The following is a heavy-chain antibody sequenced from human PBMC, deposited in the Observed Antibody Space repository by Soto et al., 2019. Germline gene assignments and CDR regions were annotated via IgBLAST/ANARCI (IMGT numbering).Heavy chain of an antibody. CDR3: AREGSYSAYNFAHGIQLWSFDF. V-gene: IGHV4-4*07. D-gene: IGHD5-12*01. J-gene: IGHJ4*02. CDR2: IFSSGST. CDR1: GGSINTFY. Sequence: SETPSLTCTVSGGSINTFYWSWVRQPAGKGLEWIGRIFSSGSTSFNPSLESRVAMSVDTSKNHLSLNLSSVTAADMAVYYCAREGSYSAYNFAHGIQLWSFDFWGQGALITVSS.